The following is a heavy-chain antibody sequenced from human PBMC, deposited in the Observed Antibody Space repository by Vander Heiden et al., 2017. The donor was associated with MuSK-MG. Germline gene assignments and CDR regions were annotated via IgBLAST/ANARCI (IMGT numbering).Heavy chain of an antibody. Sequence: QVQLVESGGGVVQPGRSLRLSCAASGFTFSSYGMHWVRQAPGKGLEWVAVISYDGSNKYYADSVKGRFTISRDNSKNTLYLQMNSLRAEDTAVYYCATGDVSGAFDIWGQGTMVTVSS. CDR1: GFTFSSYG. D-gene: IGHD3-16*01. J-gene: IGHJ3*02. CDR3: ATGDVSGAFDI. V-gene: IGHV3-30*03. CDR2: ISYDGSNK.